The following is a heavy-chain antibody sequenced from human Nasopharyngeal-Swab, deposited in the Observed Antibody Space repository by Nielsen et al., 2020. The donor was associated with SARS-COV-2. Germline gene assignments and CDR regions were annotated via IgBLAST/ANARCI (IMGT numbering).Heavy chain of an antibody. CDR3: ARYGGRITIFGVVIKEAFDI. D-gene: IGHD3-3*01. V-gene: IGHV4-39*01. CDR2: IYYSGST. J-gene: IGHJ3*02. Sequence: WIRQPPGKGLEWIGSIYYSGSTYYNPSLKSRVTISVDTSKNQFSLKLSSVTAADTAVYYCARYGGRITIFGVVIKEAFDIWGQGTMVTVSS.